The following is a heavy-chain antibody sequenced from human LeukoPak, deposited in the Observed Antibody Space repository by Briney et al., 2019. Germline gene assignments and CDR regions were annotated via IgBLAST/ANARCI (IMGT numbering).Heavy chain of an antibody. V-gene: IGHV4-34*01. J-gene: IGHJ3*02. CDR3: ARPNWGYSPRNAFDI. CDR2: INHSGST. CDR1: GGSFSGYY. D-gene: IGHD7-27*01. Sequence: SETLSLTCAVYGGSFSGYYWSWIRQPPGKGLEWIGEINHSGSTNYNPSLKSRVTISVDTSKNQFSLKLSSVTAADTAVYYCARPNWGYSPRNAFDIWGQGTMVTVSS.